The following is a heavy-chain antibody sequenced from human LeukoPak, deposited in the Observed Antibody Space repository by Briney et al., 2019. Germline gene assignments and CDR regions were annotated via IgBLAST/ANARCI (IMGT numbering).Heavy chain of an antibody. V-gene: IGHV4-59*08. Sequence: SETLSLTCTVSGGSISDYYWSWIRQPPGKGLEWIAYINYSGNTDYNPSLKSRVTISVDTSKSQFSLILNSVTAADTAVYYCARHSYISGWSLDYFDYWGQGALVTVSS. D-gene: IGHD6-19*01. J-gene: IGHJ4*02. CDR3: ARHSYISGWSLDYFDY. CDR2: INYSGNT. CDR1: GGSISDYY.